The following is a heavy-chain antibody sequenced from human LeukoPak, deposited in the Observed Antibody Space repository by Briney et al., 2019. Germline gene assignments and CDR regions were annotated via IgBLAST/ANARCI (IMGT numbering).Heavy chain of an antibody. Sequence: PSETLSLTCAVYGGSFSGYYWGWIRQPPGKGLEWIGSIYYSGSTYYNPSLKSRVTISVDTSKNQFSLKLSSVTAADTAVYYCASSNYDFWSGYYNWFDPWGQGTLVTVSS. D-gene: IGHD3-3*01. CDR1: GGSFSGYY. V-gene: IGHV4-39*01. CDR3: ASSNYDFWSGYYNWFDP. CDR2: IYYSGST. J-gene: IGHJ5*02.